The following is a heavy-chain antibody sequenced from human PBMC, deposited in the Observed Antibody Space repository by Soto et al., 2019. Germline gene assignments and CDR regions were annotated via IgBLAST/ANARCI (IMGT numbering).Heavy chain of an antibody. CDR2: LSDSGGSI. CDR1: GFTFSRQG. J-gene: IGHJ4*02. V-gene: IGHV3-23*01. CDR3: AKVSSSWYAGFFDL. Sequence: EVQLLESGGGLVQPGGSLRLSCTASGFTFSRQGMNWVRQAPGKGLEWVSGLSDSGGSIYYADSVKGRFTISRDNSMNTLYLQMNTMRAEDTAIYYCAKVSSSWYAGFFDLWGQGTLVTVSS. D-gene: IGHD6-13*01.